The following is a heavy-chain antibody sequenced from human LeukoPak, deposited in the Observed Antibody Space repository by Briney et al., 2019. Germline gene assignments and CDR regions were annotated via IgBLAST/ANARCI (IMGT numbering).Heavy chain of an antibody. Sequence: ASVKVSCKASGYTFTSYGISWVRQAPGQGLEWMGWISAYNGKANYAQKLQGRVTMTTDTPTSTAYMELRSLRADDTAVYYCARDRTGSSSWYRGFEYWGRGTLVTVSS. D-gene: IGHD6-13*01. V-gene: IGHV1-18*01. CDR2: ISAYNGKA. CDR3: ARDRTGSSSWYRGFEY. J-gene: IGHJ4*02. CDR1: GYTFTSYG.